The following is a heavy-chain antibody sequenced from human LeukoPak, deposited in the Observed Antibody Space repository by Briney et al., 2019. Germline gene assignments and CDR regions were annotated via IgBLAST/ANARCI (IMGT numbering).Heavy chain of an antibody. D-gene: IGHD2-21*01. CDR2: ISRYSGAT. CDR1: GYIFSVSY. Sequence: GASVKVSCKASGYIFSVSYIHWVRQAPGRGFEGMGWISRYSGATKLAQKFQCRVTLTRDTSISTAYVELSNLASDDIGVYYCVNWADGHSDVASFDYWGQRTLVIVSS. J-gene: IGHJ4*02. CDR3: VNWADGHSDVASFDY. V-gene: IGHV1-2*02.